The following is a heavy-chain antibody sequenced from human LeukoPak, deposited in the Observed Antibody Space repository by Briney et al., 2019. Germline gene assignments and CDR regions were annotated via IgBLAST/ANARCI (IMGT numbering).Heavy chain of an antibody. CDR3: ARGEQQLVRDAFDI. CDR1: GDSVSSNSAA. Sequence: SQTLSLTCAISGDSVSSNSAAWNWIRLSPSRGLEWLGRTYYRSKWYNDYAVSVKSRITINPDTSKNQFSLQLNSVTPEDTAVYYCARGEQQLVRDAFDIWGQGTMVTVSS. CDR2: TYYRSKWYN. J-gene: IGHJ3*02. V-gene: IGHV6-1*01. D-gene: IGHD6-13*01.